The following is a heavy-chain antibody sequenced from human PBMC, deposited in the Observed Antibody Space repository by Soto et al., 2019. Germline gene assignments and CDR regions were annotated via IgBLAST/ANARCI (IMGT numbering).Heavy chain of an antibody. V-gene: IGHV3-23*01. J-gene: IGHJ4*02. CDR2: ISGSGGST. CDR1: GFTFSSYA. CDR3: AKDRDAGYSYGYTGFDY. D-gene: IGHD5-18*01. Sequence: GGSLRLSCAASGFTFSSYAMSWVRQAPGKGLEWVSAISGSGGSTYYADSVKGRFTISRDNSKNTLYLQMNSLRAEDTAVYYCAKDRDAGYSYGYTGFDYWGQGTLVTVSS.